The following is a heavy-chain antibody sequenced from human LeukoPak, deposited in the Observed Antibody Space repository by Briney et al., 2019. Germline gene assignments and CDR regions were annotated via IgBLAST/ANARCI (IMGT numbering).Heavy chain of an antibody. CDR1: GFTFSDYY. CDR3: ARGPYCSSTSCYSQVV. Sequence: PGGSLRLSCAASGFTFSDYYMSWIRQAPGKGLEWVSYISSSGSTIYYADSVKGRFAISRDNAKNSLYLQMNSLRAEDTAVYYCARGPYCSSTSCYSQVVWGQGTLVTVSS. J-gene: IGHJ4*02. D-gene: IGHD2-2*02. CDR2: ISSSGSTI. V-gene: IGHV3-11*04.